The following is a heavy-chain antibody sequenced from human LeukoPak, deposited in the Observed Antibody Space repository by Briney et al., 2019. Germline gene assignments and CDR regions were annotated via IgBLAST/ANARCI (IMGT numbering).Heavy chain of an antibody. CDR3: ARDWGGIAAAPDDY. D-gene: IGHD6-13*01. CDR2: IRYDGSNK. Sequence: GGSLRLSCAASGFTFSSYGMHWVRQAPGKGLEWVAFIRYDGSNKYYADSVKGRFTISRDNSKNTLYLQMNSLRAEDTAVYYCARDWGGIAAAPDDYWGQGTLVTVSS. V-gene: IGHV3-30*02. J-gene: IGHJ4*02. CDR1: GFTFSSYG.